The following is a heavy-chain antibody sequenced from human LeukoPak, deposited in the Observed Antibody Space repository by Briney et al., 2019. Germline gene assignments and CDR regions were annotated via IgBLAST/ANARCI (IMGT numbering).Heavy chain of an antibody. Sequence: PGRSLRLSCAASGFTFSSYGMHWVRQAPGKGLEWVAVIWYDGSNKYYADSVKGRFTISGDNSKNTLYLQMNSLRAEDTAVYYCARVYRRYCSSTSCYRMDVWGQGTTVTVSS. J-gene: IGHJ6*02. CDR3: ARVYRRYCSSTSCYRMDV. CDR2: IWYDGSNK. CDR1: GFTFSSYG. V-gene: IGHV3-33*01. D-gene: IGHD2-2*01.